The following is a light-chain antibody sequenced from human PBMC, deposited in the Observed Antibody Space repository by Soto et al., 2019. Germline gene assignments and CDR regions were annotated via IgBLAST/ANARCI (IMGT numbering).Light chain of an antibody. V-gene: IGKV1-39*01. CDR1: QTISNY. Sequence: DIQMTQSPASLSASLGDRITISCRASQTISNYLNWYQQKPGKAPKLLIYASSTLQSGVPSTFSGSGSGTEFTLTISSLQPEDFGTYYCQQSYSIPFTFGPGTKVDIK. CDR3: QQSYSIPFT. J-gene: IGKJ3*01. CDR2: ASS.